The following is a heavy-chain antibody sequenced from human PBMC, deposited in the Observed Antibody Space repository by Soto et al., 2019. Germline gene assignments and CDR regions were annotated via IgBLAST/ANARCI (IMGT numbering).Heavy chain of an antibody. D-gene: IGHD2-21*02. CDR1: GLTFGNYA. V-gene: IGHV3-23*01. J-gene: IGHJ2*01. Sequence: EVQLLESGGGLVQPGGSVRLSWAASGLTFGNYAMSWVRQAPGKGLEWVSAISGDSGRTYYADSVTGRFTISRDNSKNTLYLQMNTLRAEDTAVYYCAVTPNCGRDCSAASYWYFDIWGRGTLVTVSS. CDR3: AVTPNCGRDCSAASYWYFDI. CDR2: ISGDSGRT.